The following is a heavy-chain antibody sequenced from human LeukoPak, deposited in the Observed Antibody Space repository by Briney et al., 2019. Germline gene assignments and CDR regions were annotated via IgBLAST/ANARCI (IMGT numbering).Heavy chain of an antibody. J-gene: IGHJ6*02. D-gene: IGHD2-2*01. CDR1: GFTFSSYA. Sequence: PGGSLRLSCAASGFTFSSYAMSWVRQAPGKVLEWVSAISGSGGSTYYADSVKGRFTISRDNSKNTLYLQMNSLRAEDTAVYYCAKSCVVVPADYYYYGMDVWGQGTTVTVSS. V-gene: IGHV3-23*01. CDR2: ISGSGGST. CDR3: AKSCVVVPADYYYYGMDV.